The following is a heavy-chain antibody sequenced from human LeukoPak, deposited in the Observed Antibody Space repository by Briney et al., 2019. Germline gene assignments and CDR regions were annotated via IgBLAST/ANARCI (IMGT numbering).Heavy chain of an antibody. CDR2: ISGSGGST. Sequence: PGGSLRLSCAASGFTFSSYAMSWVRQAPGKGLEWVSAISGSGGSTYYADSVKGRFTISRDNSKNTLYLQMNSLRAEDTAVYYCAKGVDYYDSSGYYHVDSDYFDYWGQGTLVTVSS. CDR1: GFTFSSYA. J-gene: IGHJ4*02. CDR3: AKGVDYYDSSGYYHVDSDYFDY. V-gene: IGHV3-23*01. D-gene: IGHD3-22*01.